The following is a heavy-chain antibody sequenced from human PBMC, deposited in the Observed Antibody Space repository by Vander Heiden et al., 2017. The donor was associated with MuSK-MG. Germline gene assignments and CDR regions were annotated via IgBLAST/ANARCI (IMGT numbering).Heavy chain of an antibody. CDR1: GFTFSSYG. J-gene: IGHJ1*01. CDR2: IWYDGSNK. Sequence: QVQLVESGGGVVQPGRSLRLSCAASGFTFSSYGMPWVRQAPGKGLEWVAVIWYDGSNKYYADSVKGRFTISRDNSKNTLYRQMNSLRAEDTAVYYCARGHSSWYSAEYFQHWGQGTLVTVSS. D-gene: IGHD6-13*01. V-gene: IGHV3-33*01. CDR3: ARGHSSWYSAEYFQH.